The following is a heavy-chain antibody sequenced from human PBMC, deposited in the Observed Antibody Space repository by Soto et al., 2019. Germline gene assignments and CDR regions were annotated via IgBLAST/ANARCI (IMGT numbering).Heavy chain of an antibody. J-gene: IGHJ6*02. Sequence: SETLSLTCTVSGGSISSGGYYWSWIRQHPGKGLEWIGYIYYSGSTYYNPSLKSRVTISVDTSKNQFSLKLSSVTAADTAVYYCARDTGFGELSYYYYYYGMDVWGQGTTVTVSS. CDR3: ARDTGFGELSYYYYYYGMDV. CDR2: IYYSGST. CDR1: GGSISSGGYY. V-gene: IGHV4-31*03. D-gene: IGHD3-10*01.